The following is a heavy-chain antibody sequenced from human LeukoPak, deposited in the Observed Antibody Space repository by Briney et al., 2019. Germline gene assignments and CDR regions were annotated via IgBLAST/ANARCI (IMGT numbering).Heavy chain of an antibody. D-gene: IGHD4/OR15-4a*01. CDR1: GFTVKGNF. CDR2: LYSGGAS. V-gene: IGHV3-66*01. CDR3: TRDSANYHFAY. Sequence: GGSLRLSCAASGFTVKGNFMSWVRQAPGKGLEWVSALYSGGASYYADSVKGRFTISRDNSKNIVFLQMNDLRTEDTAFYYCTRDSANYHFAYWGQGALVTVSS. J-gene: IGHJ4*02.